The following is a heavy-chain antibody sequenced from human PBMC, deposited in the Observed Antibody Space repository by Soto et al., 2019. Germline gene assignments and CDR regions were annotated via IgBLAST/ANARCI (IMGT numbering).Heavy chain of an antibody. Sequence: GGSLRLSCAASGFTFSSYAMHWVRQAPGKGLEWVAVISYDGSNKYYADSVKGRFTISRDNSKNTLYLQMNSLRAEDTAVYYCARDRYYDSSGPHPFDYWGQGTLVTVSS. J-gene: IGHJ4*02. CDR2: ISYDGSNK. CDR1: GFTFSSYA. CDR3: ARDRYYDSSGPHPFDY. D-gene: IGHD3-22*01. V-gene: IGHV3-30-3*01.